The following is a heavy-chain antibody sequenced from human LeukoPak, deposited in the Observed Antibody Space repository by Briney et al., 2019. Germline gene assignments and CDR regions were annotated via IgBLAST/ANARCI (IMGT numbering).Heavy chain of an antibody. V-gene: IGHV4-4*09. D-gene: IGHD3-22*01. Sequence: SETLSLTCTVSGDSVSRSYWSWIRQPPGKGLEWIGYISPSGVTSYSPALKSRVSISRDTSKNEFSLRLSSSTAADTAIYFCAKHRENYYESSHVGLDPWCQGSWVIVSS. J-gene: IGHJ5*02. CDR2: ISPSGVT. CDR3: AKHRENYYESSHVGLDP. CDR1: GDSVSRSY.